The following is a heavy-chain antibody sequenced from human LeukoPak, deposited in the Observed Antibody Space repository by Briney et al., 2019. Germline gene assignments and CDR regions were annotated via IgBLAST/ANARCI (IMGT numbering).Heavy chain of an antibody. D-gene: IGHD2-2*01. CDR2: IYYSGST. CDR3: ARAGNRYCTSTNCHAYYYLDV. J-gene: IGHJ6*03. Sequence: PXETLXXTCTVSGGSISSSSYYWGWIRQPPGKGLEWIGSIYYSGSTYYNPSLKSRVTISVDTSKNQFSLKLSSVTAADTAVYYCARAGNRYCTSTNCHAYYYLDVWGKGTTVTVSS. V-gene: IGHV4-39*07. CDR1: GGSISSSSYY.